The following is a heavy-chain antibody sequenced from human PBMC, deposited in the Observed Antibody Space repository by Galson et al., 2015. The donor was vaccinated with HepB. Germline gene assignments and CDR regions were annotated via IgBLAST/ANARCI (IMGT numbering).Heavy chain of an antibody. J-gene: IGHJ6*02. CDR1: GFTFEDYA. D-gene: IGHD3-10*01. V-gene: IGHV3-9*01. CDR3: AQDLTYYYGSGSYFVGMDV. CDR2: ISWNSDFT. Sequence: SLRLSCAASGFTFEDYAMHWVRQVPGKGLEWVSGISWNSDFTSYADSVRGRFTISRDNAKYSLYLQMNSLRAEDTALYYCAQDLTYYYGSGSYFVGMDVWGQGTTVTVSS.